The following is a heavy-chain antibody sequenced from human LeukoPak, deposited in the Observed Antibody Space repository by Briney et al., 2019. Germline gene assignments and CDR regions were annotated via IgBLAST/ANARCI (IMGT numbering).Heavy chain of an antibody. CDR3: AKDSLKEGGHWFDP. D-gene: IGHD3-16*01. V-gene: IGHV3-23*01. Sequence: GGSLRLSCAASAFTFSSYAMSWVRQAPGKGLEWVSAIGGSGVNTYYADSVKGRFTISRDNSKNTLYLQMNSLRAEDTAVYYCAKDSLKEGGHWFDPWGQGTLVTVSP. J-gene: IGHJ5*02. CDR2: IGGSGVNT. CDR1: AFTFSSYA.